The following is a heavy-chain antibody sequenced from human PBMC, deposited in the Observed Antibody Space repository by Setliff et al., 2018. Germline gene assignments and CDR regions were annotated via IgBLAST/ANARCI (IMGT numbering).Heavy chain of an antibody. CDR3: RLWFEETSRDY. V-gene: IGHV3-53*01. CDR1: GFIVSNNE. D-gene: IGHD3-10*01. Sequence: PGGSLRLSCEVSGFIVSNNEMSWVRQAPEKGLEWVSVTYASGATNYADSVKGRFTISRDNSKNTLYLQMNSLRAEDTAVYYCRLWFEETSRDYWGQGTLVTVSS. J-gene: IGHJ4*02. CDR2: TYASGAT.